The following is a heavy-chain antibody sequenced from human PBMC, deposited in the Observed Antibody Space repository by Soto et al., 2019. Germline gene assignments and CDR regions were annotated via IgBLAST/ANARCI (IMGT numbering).Heavy chain of an antibody. J-gene: IGHJ4*02. V-gene: IGHV1-69*09. CDR1: GGTFVRHV. CDR2: INPLSGIS. Sequence: QVQLVQSGAEVKKPESSVKVSCKTSGGTFVRHVISWVRQAPGQGPEWMGKINPLSGISNYAQKFQDRVTFTADTDSSTAYMELSSLRSADTAVYYCATPACAATWCSPSHNLDHWGQGTLGTVSS. D-gene: IGHD2-2*01. CDR3: ATPACAATWCSPSHNLDH.